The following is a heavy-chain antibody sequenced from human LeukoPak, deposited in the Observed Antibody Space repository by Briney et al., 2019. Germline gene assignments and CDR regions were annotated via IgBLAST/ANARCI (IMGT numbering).Heavy chain of an antibody. CDR1: GFTFSSYS. V-gene: IGHV3-48*01. Sequence: GGSLRLSCAASGFTFSSYSMNWVRQAPGKGLEWVSYISSSSSTIYYADSVKGRFTISRDNAKNSLYLQMNSLRAEDTAVYYCARCGDGYNFCYWGQGTLVTVSS. D-gene: IGHD5-24*01. CDR3: ARCGDGYNFCY. J-gene: IGHJ4*02. CDR2: ISSSSSTI.